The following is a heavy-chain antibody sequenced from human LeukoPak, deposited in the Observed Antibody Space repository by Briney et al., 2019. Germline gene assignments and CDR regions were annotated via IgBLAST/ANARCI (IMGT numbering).Heavy chain of an antibody. Sequence: GGSLRLSCAASGFTFGSYWMHWVRQAPGKGLVWVSRINSDGSSSRYADAVKGRFTTSRDNAKNTLYLQMNSLRAEDTAVYYCARHLTTVTASLDYWGQGTLVTVSS. CDR1: GFTFGSYW. CDR2: INSDGSSS. V-gene: IGHV3-74*01. J-gene: IGHJ4*02. CDR3: ARHLTTVTASLDY. D-gene: IGHD4-17*01.